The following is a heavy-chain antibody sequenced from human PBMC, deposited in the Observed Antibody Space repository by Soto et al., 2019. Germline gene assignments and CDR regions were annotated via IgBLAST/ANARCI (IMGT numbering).Heavy chain of an antibody. CDR2: INAGNGNT. CDR3: ARVGAVLRFLEWTLHY. Sequence: QVQLVQSGAEVKKPGASVKVSCKASGYTFTSYAMHWVRQAPGQRLEWMGWINAGNGNTEYSQKFQGRVTITRDTSASTAYMELSSLRSEDTAVYYCARVGAVLRFLEWTLHYWGQGTLVTVSS. J-gene: IGHJ4*02. D-gene: IGHD3-3*01. CDR1: GYTFTSYA. V-gene: IGHV1-3*01.